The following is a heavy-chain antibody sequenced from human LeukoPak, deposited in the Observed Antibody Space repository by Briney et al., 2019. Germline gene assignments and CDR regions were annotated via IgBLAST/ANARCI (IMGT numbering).Heavy chain of an antibody. CDR2: INPNSGGT. CDR1: GYTFTSFG. Sequence: GASVNVSFTASGYTFTSFGISWVRQAPGQGLEWMGWINPNSGGTNYAQKFQGWVTMTRDTSISTAYMELSRLRSDDTAVYYCAREENYYGSGPMRGAFDIWGQGTMVTVSS. CDR3: AREENYYGSGPMRGAFDI. J-gene: IGHJ3*02. D-gene: IGHD3-10*01. V-gene: IGHV1-2*04.